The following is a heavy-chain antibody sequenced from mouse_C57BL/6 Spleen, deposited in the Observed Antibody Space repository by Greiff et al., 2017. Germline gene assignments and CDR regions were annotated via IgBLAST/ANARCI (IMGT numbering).Heavy chain of an antibody. V-gene: IGHV5-16*01. CDR3: ARPITTIVATYWDFDV. J-gene: IGHJ1*03. CDR2: INYDGSSN. Sequence: DVKLVESEGGLVQPGRSMKLSCTASGFTFSDYYMAWVRQVPQKGLEWVANINYDGSSNYYLHSLKSRFIISRYNAKSILYLQRSSLKSEDTATYYCARPITTIVATYWDFDVWGTGTTVTVSS. D-gene: IGHD1-1*01. CDR1: GFTFSDYY.